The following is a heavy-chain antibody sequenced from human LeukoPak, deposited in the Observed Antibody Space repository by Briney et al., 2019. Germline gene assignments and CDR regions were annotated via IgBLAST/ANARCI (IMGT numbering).Heavy chain of an antibody. D-gene: IGHD3-10*01. V-gene: IGHV3-30*04. Sequence: GGSLRLSCAASGFTLSSYAMHWVRQAPGKGLEWVAVISYDGSNKYYADSVKGRFTISRDNSKNTLYLQMNSLRAEDTAVYYCARPGQTYYYYYMDVWGKGTTVTVSS. J-gene: IGHJ6*03. CDR3: ARPGQTYYYYYMDV. CDR2: ISYDGSNK. CDR1: GFTLSSYA.